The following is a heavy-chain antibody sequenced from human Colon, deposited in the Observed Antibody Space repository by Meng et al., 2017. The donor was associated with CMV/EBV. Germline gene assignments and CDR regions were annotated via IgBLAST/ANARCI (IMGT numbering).Heavy chain of an antibody. V-gene: IGHV3-23*01. CDR3: ATGADLPTFWNGFAY. Sequence: GESLKISCSASGFTFNDFDMTWVRQAPGKGLEWVSSISGSGLTTFYSDAVKGRFSISRDNSRNTLYLQINSLRSDDTAVYYCATGADLPTFWNGFAYWGQGAVVTVSS. CDR2: ISGSGLTT. D-gene: IGHD3-3*01. CDR1: GFTFNDFD. J-gene: IGHJ4*02.